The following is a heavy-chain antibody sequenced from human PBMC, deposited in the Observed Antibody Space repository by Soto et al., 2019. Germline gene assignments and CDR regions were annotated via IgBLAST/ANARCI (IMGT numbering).Heavy chain of an antibody. J-gene: IGHJ4*02. CDR1: GGSFSGYY. CDR2: INHSGST. D-gene: IGHD3-10*01. V-gene: IGHV4-34*01. CDR3: ARQTRSSADY. Sequence: SETLSLTYAVYGGSFSGYYWSWIRQPPGKGLEWIGEINHSGSTNYNPSLKSRVTISVDTSKNQFSLKLSSVTAADTAVYYCARQTRSSADYWGQGTLVTVSS.